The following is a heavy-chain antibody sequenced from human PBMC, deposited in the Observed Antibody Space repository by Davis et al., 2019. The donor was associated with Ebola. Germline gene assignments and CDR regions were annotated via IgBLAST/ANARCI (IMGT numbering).Heavy chain of an antibody. J-gene: IGHJ6*02. V-gene: IGHV4-39*07. CDR3: ARGNYGDYIVLYYYNMDV. Sequence: SETLSLTCTVSGGSISSSSYYWGWIRQPPGKGLEWIGEINHSGSTNYNPSLKTRVTISVDTSNNQFSLKLSSVTAADTAVYYCARGNYGDYIVLYYYNMDVWGQGTTVTVSS. D-gene: IGHD4-17*01. CDR1: GGSISSSSYY. CDR2: INHSGST.